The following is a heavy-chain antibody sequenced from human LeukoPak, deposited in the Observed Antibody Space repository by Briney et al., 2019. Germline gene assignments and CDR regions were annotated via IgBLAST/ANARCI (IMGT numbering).Heavy chain of an antibody. J-gene: IGHJ4*02. V-gene: IGHV3-30-3*01. CDR2: ISYDGSNK. Sequence: PGRSLRLSCAASGFTFSSYAMHRVRQAPGKGLEWVAVISYDGSNKYYADSVKGRFTISRDNSKNTLYLQMNSLRAEDTAVYYCARAEFTYYYDSSGYYFGYWGQGTLVTVSS. CDR1: GFTFSSYA. CDR3: ARAEFTYYYDSSGYYFGY. D-gene: IGHD3-22*01.